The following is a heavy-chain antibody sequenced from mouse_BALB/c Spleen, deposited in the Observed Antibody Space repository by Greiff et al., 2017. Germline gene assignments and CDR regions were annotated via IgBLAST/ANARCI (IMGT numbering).Heavy chain of an antibody. J-gene: IGHJ3*01. V-gene: IGHV5-9*03. Sequence: EVQLVESGGGLVKPGASLKLSCAASGFTFSSYCMAWVRQTPEQRLEWVGTISRGGGNTYYPDSVKGRFTIARDNATNNPYLQMSSLRSEDTALYYCARRSTRAFAYWGQGTLVTVSA. CDR1: GFTFSSYC. CDR3: ARRSTRAFAY. D-gene: IGHD3-3*01. CDR2: ISRGGGNT.